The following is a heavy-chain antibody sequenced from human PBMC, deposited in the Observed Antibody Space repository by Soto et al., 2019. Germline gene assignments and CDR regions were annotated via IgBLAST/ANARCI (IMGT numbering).Heavy chain of an antibody. J-gene: IGHJ3*02. V-gene: IGHV6-1*01. CDR2: TYYRSKWYN. Sequence: KQSQTLSLTCAISGDSVSSNSAAWNWIRQSPSRGLEWLGRTYYRSKWYNDYAVSVKSRITINPDTSKNQFSLQLNSVTPEDTAVYYCARDLFELELRGAGAFDIWGQGTMVTVSS. CDR3: ARDLFELELRGAGAFDI. D-gene: IGHD1-7*01. CDR1: GDSVSSNSAA.